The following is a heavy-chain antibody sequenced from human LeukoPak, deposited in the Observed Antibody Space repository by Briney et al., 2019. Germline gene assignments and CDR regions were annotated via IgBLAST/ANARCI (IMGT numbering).Heavy chain of an antibody. Sequence: PSETLALTCGVSGGSISSTNWWSGVRHPPGQRLQWIGEISLTGETNYNPSLNGRVTMSLDKSRNQLSLKLPSVSAADTAIYYCSRESGAFCPFGYWGQGTLVIVPP. CDR2: ISLTGET. CDR1: GGSISSTNW. J-gene: IGHJ4*02. V-gene: IGHV4-4*02. D-gene: IGHD1-26*01. CDR3: SRESGAFCPFGY.